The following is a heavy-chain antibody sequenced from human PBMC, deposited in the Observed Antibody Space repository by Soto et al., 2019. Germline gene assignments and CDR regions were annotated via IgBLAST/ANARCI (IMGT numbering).Heavy chain of an antibody. J-gene: IGHJ4*02. CDR2: INPSSGST. CDR1: GYTFTSYY. D-gene: IGHD6-13*01. CDR3: ARGRYSGTWCLDS. V-gene: IGHV1-46*01. Sequence: ASVKVSCKASGYTFTSYYIHWVRQSPGQGLEWMGIINPSSGSTTYAQKFQGRVSMTRDRSTSTVYMDLNSLRAEDTAMYYCARGRYSGTWCLDSWGQGTLVTVSS.